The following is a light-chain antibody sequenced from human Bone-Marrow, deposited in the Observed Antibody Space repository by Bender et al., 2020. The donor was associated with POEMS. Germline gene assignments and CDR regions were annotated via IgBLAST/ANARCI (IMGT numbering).Light chain of an antibody. CDR1: SNDIGGYKS. CDR2: EVS. Sequence: QSALTQPASVSGSPGQSITLSCAGTSNDIGGYKSVSWYQQHPGQAPRVIIYEVSHRPSGVSNRFSGSKSANTASLTISGLQAEDEADYFCCSYAGSSTVIFGGGTRLTV. CDR3: CSYAGSSTVI. J-gene: IGLJ2*01. V-gene: IGLV2-14*01.